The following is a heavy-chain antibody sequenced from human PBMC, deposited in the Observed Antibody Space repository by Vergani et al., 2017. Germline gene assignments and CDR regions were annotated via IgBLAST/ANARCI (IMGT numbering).Heavy chain of an antibody. Sequence: QLQESGPGLVKPSATLSLTCSVSGASISAGYYFWSWIRQPAGKGLEWLGHISASGNASHSPSLKTRVSMSVDTSKNQFSLTVTSVTAADTAIYFCARRSGGYYSGGKVHPLRTAFDVWGHGTVVTVSS. V-gene: IGHV4-61*02. CDR1: GASISAGYYF. CDR2: ISASGNA. J-gene: IGHJ3*01. D-gene: IGHD2-15*01. CDR3: ARRSGGYYSGGKVHPLRTAFDV.